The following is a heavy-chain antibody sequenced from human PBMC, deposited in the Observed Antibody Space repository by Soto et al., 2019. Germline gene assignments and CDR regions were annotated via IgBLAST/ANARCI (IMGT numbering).Heavy chain of an antibody. CDR2: IYYSGST. CDR1: GGSISSYY. Sequence: SETLSLTCTVSGGSISSYYWSWIRQPPGKGLEWIGYIYYSGSTNYNPSLKSRVTISVDTSKNQFSLKLSSVTAADTAVYYCVSSDFWSGYYSFDIWGQGTMVTVS. CDR3: VSSDFWSGYYSFDI. D-gene: IGHD3-3*01. J-gene: IGHJ3*02. V-gene: IGHV4-59*01.